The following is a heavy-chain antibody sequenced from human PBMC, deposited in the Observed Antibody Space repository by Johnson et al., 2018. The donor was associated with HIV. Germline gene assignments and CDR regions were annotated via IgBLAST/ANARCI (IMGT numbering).Heavy chain of an antibody. D-gene: IGHD3-22*01. J-gene: IGHJ3*02. CDR3: TTVSGYYVSSGYYYPDAFDI. V-gene: IGHV3-15*01. CDR2: IKSKTDGGTT. Sequence: EQLVESGGGLVKPGGSLRLSCAASGFTFSNAWMSWVRQAPGKGLEWVGRIKSKTDGGTTDYAAPVKGRFTISSDDSKNTLYLQMNSLKTEDTAVYYCTTVSGYYVSSGYYYPDAFDIWGQGTMVTVSS. CDR1: GFTFSNAW.